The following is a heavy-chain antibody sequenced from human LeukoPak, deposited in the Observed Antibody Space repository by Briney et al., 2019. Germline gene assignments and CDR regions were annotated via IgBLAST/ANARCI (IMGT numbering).Heavy chain of an antibody. CDR2: ISTSGST. Sequence: GGSLRLSWAASGFIVNSNYISWVRQVSGEWLQFVSLISTSGSTDYADYVKGRFTISSDNSKNTVHLHMNSLRAEDTAVYYCARVRSDSRGWYEFDYWGQGTLVTVSS. V-gene: IGHV3-53*01. D-gene: IGHD6-19*01. CDR3: ARVRSDSRGWYEFDY. CDR1: GFIVNSNY. J-gene: IGHJ4*02.